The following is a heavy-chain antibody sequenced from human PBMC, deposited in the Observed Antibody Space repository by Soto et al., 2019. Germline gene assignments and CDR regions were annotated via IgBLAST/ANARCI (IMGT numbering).Heavy chain of an antibody. J-gene: IGHJ4*02. CDR2: ISYDGSNK. V-gene: IGHV3-30*18. Sequence: QVQLVESGGGVVQPGRSLRLSCAASGFTFSSYGMHWVRQAPGKGLEWVAVISYDGSNKYYADSVKGRFTISRDNSKNTLYLQMNSLRAEDTAVYYCAKDWSIRKKNIFDYWGQGTLVTVSS. D-gene: IGHD3-3*01. CDR3: AKDWSIRKKNIFDY. CDR1: GFTFSSYG.